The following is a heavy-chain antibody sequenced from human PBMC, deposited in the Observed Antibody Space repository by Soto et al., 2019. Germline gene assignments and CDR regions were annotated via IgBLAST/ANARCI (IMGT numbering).Heavy chain of an antibody. D-gene: IGHD1-26*01. Sequence: GGSLRLSCAASGFTFSSYGMHWVRQAPGKGLEWVAVISYDGSNKYYADSVKGRFTISRDNSKNTLYLQMNSLRAEDTAVYYCAKDMYRTPYSGSYYYYYAMDVWGQGTTVTVSS. J-gene: IGHJ6*02. V-gene: IGHV3-30*18. CDR3: AKDMYRTPYSGSYYYYYAMDV. CDR2: ISYDGSNK. CDR1: GFTFSSYG.